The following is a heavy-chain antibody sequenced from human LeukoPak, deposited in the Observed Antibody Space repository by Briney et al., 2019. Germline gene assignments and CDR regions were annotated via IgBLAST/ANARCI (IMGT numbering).Heavy chain of an antibody. CDR3: ASIYYYDSSGYHKSLDI. Sequence: GGSLRLSCAASGFTFSSYAMSWVRQAPGKGLEWVSAISGSGGSTYYADSVKGRFTISRDNSKNTLYLQMNSLRAEDTAVYYCASIYYYDSSGYHKSLDIWGQGTMVTVSS. CDR1: GFTFSSYA. J-gene: IGHJ3*02. V-gene: IGHV3-23*01. CDR2: ISGSGGST. D-gene: IGHD3-22*01.